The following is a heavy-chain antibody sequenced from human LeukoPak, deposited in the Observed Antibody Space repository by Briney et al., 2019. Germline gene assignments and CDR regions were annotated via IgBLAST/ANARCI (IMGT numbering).Heavy chain of an antibody. CDR1: GGTFSSYA. J-gene: IGHJ3*02. Sequence: ASVKVSCKASGGTFSSYAISWVRQAPGQGLEWMGGIIPIFGTANYAQKFQGRVTITADESTSTAYMELSSLRSEDTAVYYCASPSIRVGPAAMFAFDIWGQGTMVTVSS. CDR3: ASPSIRVGPAAMFAFDI. CDR2: IIPIFGTA. D-gene: IGHD2-2*01. V-gene: IGHV1-69*13.